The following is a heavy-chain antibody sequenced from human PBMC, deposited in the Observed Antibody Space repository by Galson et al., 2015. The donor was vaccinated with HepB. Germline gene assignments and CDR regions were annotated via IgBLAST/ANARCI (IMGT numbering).Heavy chain of an antibody. J-gene: IGHJ4*02. CDR1: GFTGSNYW. V-gene: IGHV3-7*03. CDR3: ARDQGYSYDKSGYPLDY. D-gene: IGHD3-22*01. Sequence: SLRPSGAASGFTGSNYWMSWVRQAPGKGLAWVAHIKEHGNEKYHVDSAKGRFTISRDNAKNSLYLQMNSLRVEDTALYYCARDQGYSYDKSGYPLDYWGQGTRVTVSS. CDR2: IKEHGNEK.